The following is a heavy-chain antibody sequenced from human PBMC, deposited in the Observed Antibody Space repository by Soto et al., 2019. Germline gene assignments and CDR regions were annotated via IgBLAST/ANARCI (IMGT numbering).Heavy chain of an antibody. V-gene: IGHV3-30-3*01. D-gene: IGHD6-13*01. Sequence: PGGSLRLSCAASGFTFSSYAMHWVRQAPGKGLEWVAVISYDGSNKYYADSVKGRFTISRDNSKNTLYLQMNSLRAEDTAVYYCARDRRAAANMMYYYYGMDVWGQGTTVTVS. CDR3: ARDRRAAANMMYYYYGMDV. CDR1: GFTFSSYA. J-gene: IGHJ6*02. CDR2: ISYDGSNK.